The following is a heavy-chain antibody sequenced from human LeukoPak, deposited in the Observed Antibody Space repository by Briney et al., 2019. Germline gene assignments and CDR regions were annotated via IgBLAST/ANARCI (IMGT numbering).Heavy chain of an antibody. J-gene: IGHJ4*02. CDR1: GFTFSSYA. D-gene: IGHD3-10*01. CDR3: ARDVTWFGELLAY. CDR2: ISYDGSNK. V-gene: IGHV3-30-3*01. Sequence: GRSLRLSCAASGFTFSSYAMHWVRQAPGKGLEWVAVISYDGSNKYYADSVKGRFTISRDNSKNTLYLQMNSLRAEDTAVYYCARDVTWFGELLAYWGQGTLVTVSS.